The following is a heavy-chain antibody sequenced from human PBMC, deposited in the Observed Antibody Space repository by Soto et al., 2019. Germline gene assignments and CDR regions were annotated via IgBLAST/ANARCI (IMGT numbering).Heavy chain of an antibody. J-gene: IGHJ6*02. V-gene: IGHV3-49*03. CDR2: IRSKAYGGTT. CDR3: TRGRYDYGDYRQTYGMDV. D-gene: IGHD4-17*01. Sequence: PGGSLRLSCTASGFTFGDYAMSWFRQAPGKGLEWVGFIRSKAYGGTTEYAASVKGRFTISRDDSKSIAYLQMNSLKTEDTAVYYCTRGRYDYGDYRQTYGMDVWGQGTTVTVSS. CDR1: GFTFGDYA.